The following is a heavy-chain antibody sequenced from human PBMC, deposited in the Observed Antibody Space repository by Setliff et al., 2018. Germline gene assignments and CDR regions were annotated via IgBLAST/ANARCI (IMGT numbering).Heavy chain of an antibody. CDR1: GGSISSRSYY. V-gene: IGHV4-61*09. Sequence: SETLSLTCTVSGGSISSRSYYWSWIRQPAGKGLEWIGHIYTSGSTNYNPSLKSRVTISVDTSKNQFPLKLSSVTAADTAVYYCARQSVRGLADNNWFNPWGQGTLVTVSS. CDR2: IYTSGST. J-gene: IGHJ5*02. CDR3: ARQSVRGLADNNWFNP. D-gene: IGHD2-15*01.